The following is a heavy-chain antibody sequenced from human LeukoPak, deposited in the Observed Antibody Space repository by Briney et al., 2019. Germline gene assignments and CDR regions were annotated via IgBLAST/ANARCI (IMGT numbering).Heavy chain of an antibody. Sequence: TGGSLRLSCAASIFTFSSYAMSGVPQAPEKGREGVSAISASGGSKYTADSVRGRFTISRDNSKNQVNMQMNSLRGEDTDVYYCVKVGGSGYYPDIWGQGTMVTVSS. J-gene: IGHJ3*02. CDR3: VKVGGSGYYPDI. CDR2: ISASGGSK. CDR1: IFTFSSYA. D-gene: IGHD3-22*01. V-gene: IGHV3-23*01.